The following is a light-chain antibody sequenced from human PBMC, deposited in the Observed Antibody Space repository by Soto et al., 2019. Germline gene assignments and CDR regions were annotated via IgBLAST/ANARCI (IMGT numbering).Light chain of an antibody. Sequence: QSVLTQPPSVSGAPGQRVTIFCTGSSSNIGAGYDVHWYQQLPGTAPKLLIYGNSNRPSGVPDRFSGPKSGTSASLAITGLQAEDEADYYCQSYDSSVSKAVFGVGTKLTVL. CDR3: QSYDSSVSKAV. CDR1: SSNIGAGYD. CDR2: GNS. J-gene: IGLJ2*01. V-gene: IGLV1-40*01.